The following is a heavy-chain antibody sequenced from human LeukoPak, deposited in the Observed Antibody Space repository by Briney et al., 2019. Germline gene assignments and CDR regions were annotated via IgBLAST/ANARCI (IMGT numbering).Heavy chain of an antibody. V-gene: IGHV1-18*03. J-gene: IGHJ4*02. D-gene: IGHD5-12*01. CDR1: GYPFSTYG. Sequence: ASVKVSCKASGYPFSTYGISWVRQAPGQGLQWMAWISTHNGKTDYAQNFQDRVTVTRDTSTSTVYMELRRLRSDDMAVYFCARDVGTTHFDFWGQGTLVTVSS. CDR3: ARDVGTTHFDF. CDR2: ISTHNGKT.